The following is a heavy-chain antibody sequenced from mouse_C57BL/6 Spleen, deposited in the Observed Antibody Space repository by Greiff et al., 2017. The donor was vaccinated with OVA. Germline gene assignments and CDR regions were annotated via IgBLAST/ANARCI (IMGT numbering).Heavy chain of an antibody. CDR3: ARENVMDY. CDR1: GFSLTSYA. V-gene: IGHV2-9-1*01. Sequence: VHLVQSGPGLVAPSQSLSITCTVSGFSLTSYAISWVRQPPGKGLEWLGVILTGGGTNYNLALKSRLSISNNNSKRQVCLKMNSLPTDDTPRYYCARENVMDYWGQGTSVTVSS. J-gene: IGHJ4*01. CDR2: ILTGGGT.